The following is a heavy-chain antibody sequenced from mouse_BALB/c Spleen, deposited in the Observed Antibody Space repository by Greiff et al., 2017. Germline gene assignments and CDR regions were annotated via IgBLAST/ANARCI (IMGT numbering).Heavy chain of an antibody. Sequence: EVQLQQSGAELVKPGASVKLSCTASGFNIKDTYMHWVKQRPEQGLEWIGRIDPANGNTKYDPKFQGKATITADTSSNTAYLQLSSLTSEDTAVYYCARLGEYGNPFDYWGQGTTLTVSS. CDR2: IDPANGNT. J-gene: IGHJ2*01. CDR1: GFNIKDTY. CDR3: ARLGEYGNPFDY. V-gene: IGHV14-3*02. D-gene: IGHD2-10*02.